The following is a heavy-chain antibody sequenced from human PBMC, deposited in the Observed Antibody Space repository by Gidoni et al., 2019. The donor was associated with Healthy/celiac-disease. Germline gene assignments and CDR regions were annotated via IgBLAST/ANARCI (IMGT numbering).Heavy chain of an antibody. Sequence: QVQLVQSGAEVKKPGSSVKVSCKASGGTFSSYAISWVRQAPGQGLEWMGGIIPTFGTANYAQKFQGRVTITADESTSTAYMELSSLRSEDTAVYYCASELYCGGDCYKYYYDGMDVWGQGTTVTVSS. CDR3: ASELYCGGDCYKYYYDGMDV. CDR1: GGTFSSYA. V-gene: IGHV1-69*01. J-gene: IGHJ6*02. CDR2: IIPTFGTA. D-gene: IGHD2-21*02.